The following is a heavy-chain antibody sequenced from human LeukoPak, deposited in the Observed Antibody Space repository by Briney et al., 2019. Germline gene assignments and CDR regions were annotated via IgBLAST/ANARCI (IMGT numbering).Heavy chain of an antibody. V-gene: IGHV3-49*04. D-gene: IGHD3-3*01. CDR1: GFTFGDYA. CDR3: ARGKSAWDY. CDR2: IRSKTYGGTT. Sequence: PGRSLRLSCTTSGFTFGDYAMSWVRQAPGKGLEWVGFIRSKTYGGTTQYAAPVKGRFTISRDDSKSIAYLQMNSLKTEDTAVYFCARGKSAWDYWGQGTLVTVSS. J-gene: IGHJ4*02.